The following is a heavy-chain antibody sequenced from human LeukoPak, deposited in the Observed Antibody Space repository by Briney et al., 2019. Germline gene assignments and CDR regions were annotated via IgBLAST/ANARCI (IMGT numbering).Heavy chain of an antibody. CDR3: ARHVSAYSSGLPYYMDV. V-gene: IGHV4-59*08. J-gene: IGHJ6*03. CDR2: IYYSGST. D-gene: IGHD6-19*01. CDR1: GGSISSYY. Sequence: SETLSLTCTVSGGSISSYYWSWIRQPPGKGLEWIGYIYYSGSTNYNPSLKSRVTISVDTSKNQFSLKLSSVTAADTAVYYCARHVSAYSSGLPYYMDVWGKGTTVTVSS.